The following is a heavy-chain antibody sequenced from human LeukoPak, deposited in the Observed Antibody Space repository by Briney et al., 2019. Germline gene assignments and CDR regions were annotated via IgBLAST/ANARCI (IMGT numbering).Heavy chain of an antibody. V-gene: IGHV4-59*08. CDR1: GGSISGYY. J-gene: IGHJ6*02. CDR3: ARVPRYCSGGSCYSEPYYYGMDV. D-gene: IGHD2-15*01. Sequence: SETLSLTCAVSGGSISGYYWSWIRQPPGKGLEWIGYIYYSVSANYNPSLKSRVTISEDTSKIQFSLKLSSVTAADTAVYYCARVPRYCSGGSCYSEPYYYGMDVWGQGTTVTVSS. CDR2: IYYSVSA.